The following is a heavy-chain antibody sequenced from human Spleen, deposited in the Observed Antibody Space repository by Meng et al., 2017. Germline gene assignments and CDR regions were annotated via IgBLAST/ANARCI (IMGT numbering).Heavy chain of an antibody. CDR1: GFTFSSYG. Sequence: GESLKISCAASGFTFSSYGMHWVRQAPGKGLEWVAVIWYDGSNKYYADSVKGRFTISRDNAKNTLYLQMNSLRAEDTAVYYCARGGYSSGLDYWGQGTLVTVSS. D-gene: IGHD6-19*01. V-gene: IGHV3-33*01. CDR3: ARGGYSSGLDY. CDR2: IWYDGSNK. J-gene: IGHJ4*02.